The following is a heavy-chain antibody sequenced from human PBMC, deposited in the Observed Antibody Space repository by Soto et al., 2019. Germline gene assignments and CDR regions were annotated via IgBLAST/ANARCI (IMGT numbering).Heavy chain of an antibody. V-gene: IGHV3-30*18. CDR2: ISYDGSNK. CDR3: AKDGITMIVVVPQYFDY. Sequence: GGSLRLSCAASGFTFSSYGMHWVRQAPGKGLEWVAVISYDGSNKYYADSVKGRFAISRDNSKNTLYLQMNSLRAEDTAVYYCAKDGITMIVVVPQYFDYWGQGTLVTVSS. J-gene: IGHJ4*02. CDR1: GFTFSSYG. D-gene: IGHD3-22*01.